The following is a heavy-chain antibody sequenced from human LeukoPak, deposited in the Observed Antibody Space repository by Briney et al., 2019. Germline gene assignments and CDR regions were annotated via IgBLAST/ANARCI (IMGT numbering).Heavy chain of an antibody. CDR1: RFTFSNYW. CDR3: ARDDGYRGVDY. Sequence: GGSLRLSCAASRFTFSNYWMSWVRRAPGKGLEWVANIKKDGSEKYYVDSVEGRFTVSRDNAKNSLYLQINSLRVEDTAVYYCARDDGYRGVDYWGQGTLATVSS. CDR2: IKKDGSEK. D-gene: IGHD5-24*01. V-gene: IGHV3-7*01. J-gene: IGHJ4*02.